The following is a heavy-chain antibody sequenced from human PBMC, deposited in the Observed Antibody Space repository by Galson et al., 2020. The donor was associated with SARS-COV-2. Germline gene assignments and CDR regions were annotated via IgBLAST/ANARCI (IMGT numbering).Heavy chain of an antibody. V-gene: IGHV4-59*11. CDR3: ARGVALTIFGVEEFKR. D-gene: IGHD3-3*01. J-gene: IGHJ1*01. Sequence: SETLSLTCTVSGGSISSHYWSWIRQPPGKGLEWIGYIYSSGSTNYNPSLKSRVTILVDTSKNQFSLKLSSVTAADTAVYYCARGVALTIFGVEEFKRWSQGTLVTVSS. CDR2: IYSSGST. CDR1: GGSISSHY.